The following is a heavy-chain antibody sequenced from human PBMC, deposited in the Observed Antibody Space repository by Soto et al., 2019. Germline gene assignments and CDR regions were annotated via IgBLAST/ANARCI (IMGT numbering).Heavy chain of an antibody. Sequence: PGESLKISCKGSGYSFTSYWISWVRQMPGKGLAWMGRIDPSDSYTNYSPSFQGHVTISADKSISTAFLQWSSLKASDTAMYYCARQYGSGSYRLYYYGMDVWGQGTTVTVSS. V-gene: IGHV5-10-1*01. D-gene: IGHD3-10*01. CDR1: GYSFTSYW. CDR2: IDPSDSYT. CDR3: ARQYGSGSYRLYYYGMDV. J-gene: IGHJ6*02.